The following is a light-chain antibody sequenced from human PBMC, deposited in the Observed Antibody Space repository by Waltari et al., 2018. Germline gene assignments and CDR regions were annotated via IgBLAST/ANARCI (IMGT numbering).Light chain of an antibody. V-gene: IGLV2-14*03. CDR1: SSDVGDYNF. CDR3: SSFTGSSFVL. CDR2: DFS. Sequence: QSALTQPASVSGSPGQSITISCPGTSSDVGDYNFVSWSQHHPGKAPKLIIYDFSDRPSGVSNRFSGSKSGNTASLTISGLQAEDEAMYYCSSFTGSSFVLFGGGTMLTVL. J-gene: IGLJ2*01.